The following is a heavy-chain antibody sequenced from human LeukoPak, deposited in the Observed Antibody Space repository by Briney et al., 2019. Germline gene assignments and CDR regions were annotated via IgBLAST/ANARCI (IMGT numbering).Heavy chain of an antibody. Sequence: TGGSLRLSCAASGFTFSSYSMNWVRQAPGKGLEWVSYISSSSSTIYYADSVKGRFTTSRDNAKNSLYLQMNSLRAEDTAVYYCARVLAAEPPYSYGYFDYWGQGTLVTVSS. CDR3: ARVLAAEPPYSYGYFDY. CDR1: GFTFSSYS. D-gene: IGHD5-18*01. J-gene: IGHJ4*02. V-gene: IGHV3-48*01. CDR2: ISSSSSTI.